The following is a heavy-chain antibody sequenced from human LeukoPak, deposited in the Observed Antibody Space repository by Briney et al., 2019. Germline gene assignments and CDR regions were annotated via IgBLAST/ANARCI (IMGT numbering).Heavy chain of an antibody. D-gene: IGHD6-13*01. V-gene: IGHV3-48*03. CDR2: ISSSGSTI. CDR3: ARESAAAVPWFGDDYYYMDV. J-gene: IGHJ6*03. CDR1: GFTFSSYE. Sequence: GGSLRLSCAASGFTFSSYEMNWVRQAPGKGLEWVSYISSSGSTIYYADSVKGRFTISRDNAKNSLYLQMNSLRAEDTAVYYCARESAAAVPWFGDDYYYMDVWGKGTTVTVSS.